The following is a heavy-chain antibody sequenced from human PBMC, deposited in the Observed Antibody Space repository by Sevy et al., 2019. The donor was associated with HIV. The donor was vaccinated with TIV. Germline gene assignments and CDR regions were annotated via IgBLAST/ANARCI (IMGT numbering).Heavy chain of an antibody. V-gene: IGHV4-34*01. Sequence: SETLSLTCAVYGGSLSGFYWSWIRQPPGKGLEWIGEIIHTGNTNYNPSLKSRVTISVDTSKNQFSLNLTSVTAADTAVYYCARGQWEHLYWGQGTLVTVSS. CDR2: IIHTGNT. J-gene: IGHJ4*02. D-gene: IGHD1-26*01. CDR1: GGSLSGFY. CDR3: ARGQWEHLY.